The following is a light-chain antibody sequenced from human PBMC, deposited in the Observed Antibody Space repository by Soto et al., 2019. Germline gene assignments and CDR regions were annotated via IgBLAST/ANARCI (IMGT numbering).Light chain of an antibody. CDR3: QHYNSYPEA. Sequence: DIQMTQSPSTLSGSVGDRVTITCRASQTISSWLAWYQQKPGTAPKLLIYHASTLESGVPSRFSGSGSGTEFTLTISSLQPDDFATYYCQHYNSYPEAFGQGTKVDI. CDR2: HAS. J-gene: IGKJ1*01. V-gene: IGKV1-5*01. CDR1: QTISSW.